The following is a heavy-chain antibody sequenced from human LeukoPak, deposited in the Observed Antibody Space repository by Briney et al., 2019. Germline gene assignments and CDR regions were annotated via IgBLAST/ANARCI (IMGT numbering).Heavy chain of an antibody. Sequence: ASVKVSCKASGYTFTSYGISWVRQAPGQGLEWMGWINPNSGGTNYAQKFQGRVTMTRDTSISTAYMELSRLRSGDTAVYYCARVGDYDAFDIWGQGTMVTVSS. D-gene: IGHD4-17*01. CDR2: INPNSGGT. CDR3: ARVGDYDAFDI. V-gene: IGHV1-2*02. CDR1: GYTFTSYG. J-gene: IGHJ3*02.